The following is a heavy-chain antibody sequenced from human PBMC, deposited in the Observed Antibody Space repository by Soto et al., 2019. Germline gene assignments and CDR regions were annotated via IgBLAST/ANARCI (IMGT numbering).Heavy chain of an antibody. V-gene: IGHV3-23*01. CDR2: IRASGATT. Sequence: VQLLESGGALVQPGGSLRLSCAVSGFTFSSYAMTWVRQAPGKGLEWVSAIRASGATTYYADSVKGRFTISRDNSKNTLYLQMDSLRVEDTATYYCAKDHHGDNPDYFAYWGQGTLVTVSS. CDR1: GFTFSSYA. CDR3: AKDHHGDNPDYFAY. J-gene: IGHJ4*02. D-gene: IGHD4-17*01.